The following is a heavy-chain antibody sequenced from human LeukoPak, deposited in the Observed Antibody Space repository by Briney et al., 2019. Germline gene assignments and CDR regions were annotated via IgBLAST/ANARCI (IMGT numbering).Heavy chain of an antibody. Sequence: PGGSLRLSCAASGFTFSSYAMSWVRQAPGKELEWVSAISGSGGSTYYADSVKGRFTISRDNSKNTLYLQMNSLRAEDTAVYYCAKDVDYDFWSGYLDYWGQGTLVTVSS. CDR2: ISGSGGST. J-gene: IGHJ4*02. CDR1: GFTFSSYA. V-gene: IGHV3-23*01. D-gene: IGHD3-3*01. CDR3: AKDVDYDFWSGYLDY.